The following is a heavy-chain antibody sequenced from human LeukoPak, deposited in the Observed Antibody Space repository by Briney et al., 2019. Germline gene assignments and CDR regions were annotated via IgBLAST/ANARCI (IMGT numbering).Heavy chain of an antibody. CDR1: GGSISSYY. CDR2: IYYSGST. Sequence: SETLSLTCTVSGGSISSYYWSWIRQPPGKGLEWIGYIYYSGSTNYNPSLKSRVTISVDTSKNQFSLKLSSVTAADTAVYYCARGAIAAARYYYYMDVWGKGTTVTVSS. CDR3: ARGAIAAARYYYYMDV. D-gene: IGHD6-13*01. J-gene: IGHJ6*03. V-gene: IGHV4-59*01.